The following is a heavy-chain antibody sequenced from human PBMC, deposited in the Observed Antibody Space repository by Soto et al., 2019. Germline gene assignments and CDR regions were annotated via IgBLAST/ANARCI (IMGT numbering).Heavy chain of an antibody. Sequence: PAETLSLTCTVSGVSISIGGFCWSWIRQHPGQGREWSGYIYYSGSTYYNPSLKRRVTISVDTSKTQFSQKQSPVTAADTAVYYCARAPSGYSGYDYNWFDPWGQGTLVTVSS. D-gene: IGHD5-12*01. V-gene: IGHV4-31*03. CDR3: ARAPSGYSGYDYNWFDP. J-gene: IGHJ5*02. CDR2: IYYSGST. CDR1: GVSISIGGFC.